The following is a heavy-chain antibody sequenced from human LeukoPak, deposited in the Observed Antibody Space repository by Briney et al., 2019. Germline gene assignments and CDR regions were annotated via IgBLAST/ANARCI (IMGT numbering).Heavy chain of an antibody. V-gene: IGHV3-33*01. CDR1: GFTFSTYI. Sequence: GESLRLSCAASGFTFSTYIMHWVRQAPGKGLEWVAFIWNDAHYANSVKGRFTISRDISKNTLYLQMSSLRAEDTALYYCARCRIERRSMIGDDWGQGTLVTVSS. CDR3: ARCRIERRSMIGDD. CDR2: IWNDA. J-gene: IGHJ4*02. D-gene: IGHD3-10*02.